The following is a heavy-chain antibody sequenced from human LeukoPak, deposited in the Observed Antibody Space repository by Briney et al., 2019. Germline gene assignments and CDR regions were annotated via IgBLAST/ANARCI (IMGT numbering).Heavy chain of an antibody. Sequence: GGSLRLSCAASGFTFSSYAMSWVRQAPGKGLEWVSAISGSGGSTYYADSVEGRFTISRDNSKNTLYLQMNSLRAEDTAVYYCAKDLGVVPAATPWDYWGQGTLVTVSS. CDR1: GFTFSSYA. D-gene: IGHD2-2*01. CDR3: AKDLGVVPAATPWDY. CDR2: ISGSGGST. J-gene: IGHJ4*02. V-gene: IGHV3-23*01.